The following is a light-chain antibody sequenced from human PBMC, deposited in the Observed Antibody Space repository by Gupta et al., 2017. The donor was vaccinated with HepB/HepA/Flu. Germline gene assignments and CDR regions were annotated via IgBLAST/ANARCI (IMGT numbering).Light chain of an antibody. Sequence: DIVMTQSPLSLPVTPGEPASISCRSSQSLLHSNGYNYLDWYLQKPGQSPQLLIYLGSNRASGVPDRFSGSGSGTDYTLKISIVDAEDVGVYYCRQALQTPHTFGGGTKVEIK. V-gene: IGKV2-28*01. CDR3: RQALQTPHT. CDR1: QSLLHSNGYNY. J-gene: IGKJ4*01. CDR2: LGS.